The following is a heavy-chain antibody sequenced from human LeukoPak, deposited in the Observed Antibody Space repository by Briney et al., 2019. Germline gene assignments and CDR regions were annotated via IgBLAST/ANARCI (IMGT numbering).Heavy chain of an antibody. V-gene: IGHV4-34*01. D-gene: IGHD2-2*01. Sequence: SETLSLTCAVYGGSFSGYYWSWVRQPPGKGLEWVGEINHSGSTNYYPSSKSGVTISVDKSTNQFSLMRSSGTAADTAGYYCARGLDGSSTSCYGRGVKYGSVRYNWFDPWGQGTLVTVSS. CDR2: INHSGST. J-gene: IGHJ5*02. CDR3: ARGLDGSSTSCYGRGVKYGSVRYNWFDP. CDR1: GGSFSGYY.